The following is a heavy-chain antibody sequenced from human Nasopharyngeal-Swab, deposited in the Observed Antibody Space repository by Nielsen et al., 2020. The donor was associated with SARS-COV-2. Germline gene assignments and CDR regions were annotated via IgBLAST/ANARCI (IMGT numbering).Heavy chain of an antibody. J-gene: IGHJ4*02. Sequence: GGSLRLSCAASGFTFDSYAMSWVRQAPGKGLEWVSGLSASGGSTYYADSVKGRFTISRDNSKNTMYLQLNSLRAEDTAVYYCTKGGSGYYRRSFDYWGQGTLVTVSS. CDR3: TKGGSGYYRRSFDY. D-gene: IGHD3-3*01. CDR2: LSASGGST. V-gene: IGHV3-23*01. CDR1: GFTFDSYA.